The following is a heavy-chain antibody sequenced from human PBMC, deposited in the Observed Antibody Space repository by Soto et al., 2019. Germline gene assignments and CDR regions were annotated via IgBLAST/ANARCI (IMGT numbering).Heavy chain of an antibody. CDR3: ARDGIGGTVLYGYCDY. CDR2: IRFEGTNI. Sequence: QVHLVESGGGVVQPGGSLRLSCAVPGLLFSGYGMHWVRQAPGKGREWVAIIRFEGTNIEYADSVRGRFTISRDNSKNMLYLQMNSLRVEDTAVYYCARDGIGGTVLYGYCDYWGQGTLVTVSS. V-gene: IGHV3-33*01. J-gene: IGHJ4*02. CDR1: GLLFSGYG. D-gene: IGHD3-16*01.